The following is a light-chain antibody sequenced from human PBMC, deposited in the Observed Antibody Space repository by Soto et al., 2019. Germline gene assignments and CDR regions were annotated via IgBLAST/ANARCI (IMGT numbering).Light chain of an antibody. V-gene: IGKV1-5*01. CDR1: QSVSRW. CDR3: QQYNSYSLPT. Sequence: DIQMTQSPSILSASVGDSVTITCRASQSVSRWLAWYQQKPGKAPKLLIYDASSLNSGVPSRFSGSQSGTEFTLTIISLLPDDFATYFCQQYNSYSLPTFGGGTKVDI. CDR2: DAS. J-gene: IGKJ4*01.